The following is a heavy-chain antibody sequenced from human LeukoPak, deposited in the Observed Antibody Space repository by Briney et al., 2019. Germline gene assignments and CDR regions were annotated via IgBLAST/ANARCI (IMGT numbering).Heavy chain of an antibody. CDR1: GDSINSYY. CDR3: ARVGSSGWLELDY. Sequence: SETLSLTCTVSGDSINSYYWSWIRQPPGKGLEWIGHIYYSGSTNYNPSLKSRVTMSLDTSKSQFSLTLSSVTAAADTAVYYCARVGSSGWLELDYWGQGTLVTVSS. CDR2: IYYSGST. V-gene: IGHV4-59*01. J-gene: IGHJ4*02. D-gene: IGHD6-19*01.